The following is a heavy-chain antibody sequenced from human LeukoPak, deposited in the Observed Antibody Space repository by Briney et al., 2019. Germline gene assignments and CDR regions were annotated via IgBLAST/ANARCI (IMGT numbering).Heavy chain of an antibody. CDR2: VWYDGGTK. V-gene: IGHV3-33*01. CDR3: SRSVISVAGYDAFDI. D-gene: IGHD6-19*01. CDR1: GFTFSFHG. J-gene: IGHJ3*02. Sequence: GRSLRLSCVAYGFTFSFHGMNWVRQAPGKGLEWVAVVWYDGGTKFYIDSVKGRFTISRDNAKNSLYLEMNSLRDEDTAVYYCSRSVISVAGYDAFDIWGQGTVVTVSS.